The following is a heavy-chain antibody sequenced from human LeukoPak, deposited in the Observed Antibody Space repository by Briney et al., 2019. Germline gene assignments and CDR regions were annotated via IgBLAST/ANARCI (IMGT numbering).Heavy chain of an antibody. Sequence: ASVKVSCKDSGYTFTSYGISWVRQAPGQGLEWMGWISAYNGNTNYAQKLQGRATMSTDTSTSTAYMELRSLRSDDTAVYYCARTYDSSGYYYHHFDYWGQGTLVTVSS. CDR1: GYTFTSYG. CDR3: ARTYDSSGYYYHHFDY. J-gene: IGHJ4*02. D-gene: IGHD3-22*01. V-gene: IGHV1-18*01. CDR2: ISAYNGNT.